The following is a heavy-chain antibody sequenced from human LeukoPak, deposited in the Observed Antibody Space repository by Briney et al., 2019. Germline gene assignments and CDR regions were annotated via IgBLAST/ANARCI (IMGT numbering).Heavy chain of an antibody. V-gene: IGHV3-23*01. CDR3: AKDRYYYDSSGTFDY. D-gene: IGHD3-22*01. J-gene: IGHJ4*02. CDR1: GFTFSSYA. CDR2: ISGSGGST. Sequence: GGSLRLSCAASGFTFSSYAMSWVRQAPGKGLEWVSAISGSGGSTYYADSVKGRFTISRDNPKNTLYLQMNSLRAEDTAVYYCAKDRYYYDSSGTFDYWGQGTLVTVSS.